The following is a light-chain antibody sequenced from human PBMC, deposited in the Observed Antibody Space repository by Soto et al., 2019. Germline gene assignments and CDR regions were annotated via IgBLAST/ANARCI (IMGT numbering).Light chain of an antibody. V-gene: IGLV1-40*01. CDR2: GNS. CDR3: QSYDTSLSAL. CDR1: SSNIGAGYD. Sequence: QSALTQPPSVSGAPGQSVTISCTGSSSNIGAGYDVHWYQQLPGTAPKLLIYGNSNRPSGVPDRFSGSKSGTSASLAITGLQADDEADYYCQSYDTSLSALFGGGTKLTVL. J-gene: IGLJ2*01.